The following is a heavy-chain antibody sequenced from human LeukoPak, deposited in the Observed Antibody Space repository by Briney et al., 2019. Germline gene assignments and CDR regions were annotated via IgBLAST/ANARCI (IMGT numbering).Heavy chain of an antibody. Sequence: PGGSLRLSCAASEFSISSYGMHWVRRAPGKGLQWGASLWYDGTSKYYADSVKGRFTISRDNSQSTMYLQMISLRAEDTAVYYCAKAPNNYDSSGFSALDYWGQGTLVTVSS. J-gene: IGHJ4*02. CDR1: EFSISSYG. D-gene: IGHD3-22*01. V-gene: IGHV3-33*06. CDR3: AKAPNNYDSSGFSALDY. CDR2: LWYDGTSK.